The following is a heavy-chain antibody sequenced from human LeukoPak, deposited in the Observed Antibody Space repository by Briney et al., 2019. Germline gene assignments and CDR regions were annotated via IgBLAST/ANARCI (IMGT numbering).Heavy chain of an antibody. CDR2: ISGSGGST. D-gene: IGHD6-13*01. CDR1: GFTFSSYA. J-gene: IGHJ4*02. CDR3: AKVPYSSSWYYFDY. Sequence: GGSLRLSCAASGFTFSSYAMSWVRQAPGKGLEWVSAISGSGGSTYYADSVKGRFTISRDNSKNTLYLRMNSLRAEDTAVYYCAKVPYSSSWYYFDYWGQGTLVTVSS. V-gene: IGHV3-23*01.